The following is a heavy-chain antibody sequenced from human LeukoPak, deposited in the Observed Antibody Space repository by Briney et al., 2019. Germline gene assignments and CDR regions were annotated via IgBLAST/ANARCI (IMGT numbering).Heavy chain of an antibody. CDR2: ISSNGGRT. V-gene: IGHV3-64*01. CDR3: ARGDCGGDCLEAFDI. D-gene: IGHD2-21*02. Sequence: GGSLRLSCAASGFTFRSYGMHWVRQAPGKGLEYVSAISSNGGRTYYANSVEGRFTISRDNSRNTLYLQMNSLRDEDTAVYYCARGDCGGDCLEAFDIWGQGTMVTVSS. J-gene: IGHJ3*02. CDR1: GFTFRSYG.